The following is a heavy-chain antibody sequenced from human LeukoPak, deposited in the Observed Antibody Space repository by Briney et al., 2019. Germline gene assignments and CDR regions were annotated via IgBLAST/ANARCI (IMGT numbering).Heavy chain of an antibody. CDR1: GGSISSSSYY. CDR3: VGYYYDSSGYDY. Sequence: PSETLSLTCTVSGGSISSSSYYWGWIRQPPGKRLEWIGSIYYSGSTYYNPSLKSRVTISVDTSKNQFSLKLSSVTAADTAVYYCVGYYYDSSGYDYWGQGTLVTVSS. V-gene: IGHV4-39*07. CDR2: IYYSGST. J-gene: IGHJ4*02. D-gene: IGHD3-22*01.